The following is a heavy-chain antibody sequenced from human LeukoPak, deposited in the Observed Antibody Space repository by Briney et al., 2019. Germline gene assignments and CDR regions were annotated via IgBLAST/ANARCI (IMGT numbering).Heavy chain of an antibody. Sequence: PGGSLRLSCAASGFTFSSYGMHWVRQAPGKGLEWVAVISYDGSNKYYADSVKGRFTISRDNSKNTLYLQMNSLRAEDTAVYYCAKLGWWELPLEGDYYYGMDVWGQGTTVTVSS. CDR3: AKLGWWELPLEGDYYYGMDV. J-gene: IGHJ6*02. CDR2: ISYDGSNK. D-gene: IGHD1-26*01. CDR1: GFTFSSYG. V-gene: IGHV3-30*18.